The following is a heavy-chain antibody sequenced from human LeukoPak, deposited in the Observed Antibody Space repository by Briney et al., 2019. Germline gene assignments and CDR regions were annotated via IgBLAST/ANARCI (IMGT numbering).Heavy chain of an antibody. CDR3: ARHLGRIAASHIDY. Sequence: PSETLSLTCAVYGGSFSGYYWSWIRQPPGKGLEWIGSIYYSGSTYYNPSLKSRVTISVDTSKNQFSLKLSSVTAADTAVYYCARHLGRIAASHIDYWGQGTLVTVSS. D-gene: IGHD6-13*01. V-gene: IGHV4-34*01. J-gene: IGHJ4*02. CDR2: IYYSGST. CDR1: GGSFSGYY.